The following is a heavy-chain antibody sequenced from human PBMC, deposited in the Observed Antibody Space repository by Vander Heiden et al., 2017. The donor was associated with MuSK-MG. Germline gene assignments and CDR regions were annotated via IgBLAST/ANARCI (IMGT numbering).Heavy chain of an antibody. CDR1: GLTVSVYY. J-gene: IGHJ4*02. CDR3: ARDGYYGSGSYQGD. CDR2: ISNSGSPI. V-gene: IGHV3-11*01. Sequence: QVQLVESGGGMAKPGGSLRLSCAAPGLTVSVYYMSWIRQAPGKGLECVPCISNSGSPIYYADAVKGRFTISRDNAKNALYLQMNSLSAEDTAVYYCARDGYYGSGSYQGDWGQGTLVTVSS. D-gene: IGHD3-10*01.